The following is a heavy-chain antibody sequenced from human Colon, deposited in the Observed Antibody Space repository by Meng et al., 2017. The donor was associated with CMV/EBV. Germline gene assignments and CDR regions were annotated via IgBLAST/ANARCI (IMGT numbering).Heavy chain of an antibody. D-gene: IGHD4-11*01. CDR2: ISGSGDNA. CDR1: GFSFKNHA. CDR3: ARSDDYIFFDY. Sequence: GGSLRLSCVTSGFSFKNHAMNWVRHIPGKGLEWVSSISGSGDNAYYPESVKGRLTISRDNSKNTLYLQMNSLRAEDTAVYYCARSDDYIFFDYWGQGTLVTVSS. V-gene: IGHV3-23*01. J-gene: IGHJ4*02.